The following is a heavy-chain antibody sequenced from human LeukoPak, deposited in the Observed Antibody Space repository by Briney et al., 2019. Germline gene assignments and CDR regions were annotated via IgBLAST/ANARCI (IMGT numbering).Heavy chain of an antibody. CDR1: GFTFSSYW. CDR2: INQDGHAQ. Sequence: GGSLRLSCAASGFTFSSYWMTWVRQAPGKGLEWVANINQDGHAQYYVQSVRGRFTISRDNAKSSLYLQMNSLRVEDTALYYCARRAPSHDFDDWGQGTLVTVSS. J-gene: IGHJ4*02. CDR3: ARRAPSHDFDD. V-gene: IGHV3-7*01.